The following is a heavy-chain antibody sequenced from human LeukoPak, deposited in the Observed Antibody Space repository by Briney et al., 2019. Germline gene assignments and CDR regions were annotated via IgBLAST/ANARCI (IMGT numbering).Heavy chain of an antibody. CDR1: GFTFSNAW. CDR2: IKSKTDGGTT. D-gene: IGHD3-10*01. Sequence: GGSLRLSFAASGFTFSNAWMSWVRQAPGKGLEWVGRIKSKTDGGTTDYAAPVKGRFTISRDDSKNTLYLQMNSLKTEDTAVYYCTTEPYASGSRFDYWGQGTLVTVSS. CDR3: TTEPYASGSRFDY. V-gene: IGHV3-15*01. J-gene: IGHJ4*02.